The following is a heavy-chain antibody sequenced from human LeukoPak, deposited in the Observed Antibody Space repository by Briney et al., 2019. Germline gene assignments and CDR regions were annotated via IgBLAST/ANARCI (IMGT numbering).Heavy chain of an antibody. CDR2: IKQDGSEK. CDR3: AIDGTFLELDY. Sequence: PGGSLRLSCAASGFTFSSYWMSWVRQAPGKGLEGVANIKQDGSEKYYVGSVKGRFTISRDNAKNSLYLQMNSLRAEDTAVYYCAIDGTFLELDYWGQGTLVTVSS. J-gene: IGHJ4*02. V-gene: IGHV3-7*01. CDR1: GFTFSSYW. D-gene: IGHD3-3*01.